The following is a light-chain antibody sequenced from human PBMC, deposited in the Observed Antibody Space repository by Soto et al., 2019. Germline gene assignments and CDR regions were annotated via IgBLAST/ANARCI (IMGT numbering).Light chain of an antibody. J-gene: IGLJ2*01. CDR2: DVS. Sequence: QSALTQPASVSGSPGQSITISCTGTSSYVGGYNYVSWYQQHPGKAPKLMIYDVSNRPSGVSNRFSGSKSGNTASLTISGLQAEDEAYYYCSSYTSSSVVFGGGTKLTVL. V-gene: IGLV2-14*01. CDR1: SSYVGGYNY. CDR3: SSYTSSSVV.